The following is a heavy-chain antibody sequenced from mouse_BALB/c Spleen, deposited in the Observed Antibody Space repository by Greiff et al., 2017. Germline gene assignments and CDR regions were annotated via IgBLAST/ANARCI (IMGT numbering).Heavy chain of an antibody. CDR3: ARSHYYGSSYFDY. D-gene: IGHD1-1*01. CDR1: GYTFTSYW. J-gene: IGHJ4*01. V-gene: IGHV1S81*02. Sequence: VQLQQSGAELVKPGASVKLSCKASGYTFTSYWMHWVKQRPGQGLEWIGEINPSNGRTNYNEKFKSKATLTVDKSSSTAYMQLSSLTSEDSAVYYCARSHYYGSSYFDYWGQGTSVTVSS. CDR2: INPSNGRT.